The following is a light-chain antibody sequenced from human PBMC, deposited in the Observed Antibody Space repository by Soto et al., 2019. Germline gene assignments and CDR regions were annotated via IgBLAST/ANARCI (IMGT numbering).Light chain of an antibody. CDR1: QSINSN. CDR3: QQRSNWPLT. V-gene: IGKV3-11*01. CDR2: RAS. J-gene: IGKJ4*01. Sequence: IVMTQSPATLSVSLGERATLSCRASQSINSNLAWYQQKPGQAPRLLMFRASIRAAGFPARFSGSGSGSDFTLTISSLEPEDFALYYCQQRSNWPLTFGGGTKVDIK.